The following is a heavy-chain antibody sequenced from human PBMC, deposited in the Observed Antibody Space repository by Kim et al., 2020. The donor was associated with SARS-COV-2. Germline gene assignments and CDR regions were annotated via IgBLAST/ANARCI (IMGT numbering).Heavy chain of an antibody. CDR1: GYTFTSYA. CDR3: AGGGYDFWSGNHDYYYYGMDV. V-gene: IGHV1-3*01. CDR2: INACNGNT. J-gene: IGHJ6*02. D-gene: IGHD3-3*01. Sequence: ASVKVSCKASGYTFTSYAMHWVRQAPGQRLEWMGWINACNGNTKYSQKFQGRVTITRDTSASTAYMELSSLRSEDTTVYYCAGGGYDFWSGNHDYYYYGMDVWGQGTTVTVSS.